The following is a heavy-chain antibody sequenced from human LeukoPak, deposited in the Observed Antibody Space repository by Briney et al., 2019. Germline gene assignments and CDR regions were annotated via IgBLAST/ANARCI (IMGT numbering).Heavy chain of an antibody. V-gene: IGHV1-18*01. Sequence: ASVKVSCKASGYTFTSYGISWVRQAPGQGLEWMGWISGYNGNTNYAQKFQGRVTMTTDTSTNTAYMELRSLRSDDTAVYYCTREATGYSWFDPWGQGTLVTVSS. CDR1: GYTFTSYG. CDR3: TREATGYSWFDP. CDR2: ISGYNGNT. J-gene: IGHJ5*02. D-gene: IGHD3-9*01.